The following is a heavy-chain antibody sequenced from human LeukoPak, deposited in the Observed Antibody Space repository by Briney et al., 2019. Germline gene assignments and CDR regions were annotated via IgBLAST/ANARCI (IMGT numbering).Heavy chain of an antibody. CDR3: ASDPVGAAALYYFDY. CDR2: ISGSGGST. D-gene: IGHD6-13*01. J-gene: IGHJ4*02. V-gene: IGHV3-23*01. CDR1: GFTFSNYA. Sequence: GGSLRLSCAVSGFTFSNYAMSWVRQAPGKGLEWVSAISGSGGSTYYADSVKGRFTISRDDSKNTLHLQMDSLRAEDTAVYYCASDPVGAAALYYFDYWGQGTLVTVSS.